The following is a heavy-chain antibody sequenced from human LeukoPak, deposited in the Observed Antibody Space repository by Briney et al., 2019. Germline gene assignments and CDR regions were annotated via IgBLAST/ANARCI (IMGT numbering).Heavy chain of an antibody. J-gene: IGHJ4*02. CDR2: ISYDGSNK. Sequence: PGRSLILSCAASGFTFSSYAMHWVRQAPGKGLEWVAVISYDGSNKYYADSVKGRFTISRDNSKNTLYLQMNSLRAEDTAVYYCARVVVIKDAFDYWGQGTQVTVSS. V-gene: IGHV3-30-3*01. CDR1: GFTFSSYA. D-gene: IGHD3-22*01. CDR3: ARVVVIKDAFDY.